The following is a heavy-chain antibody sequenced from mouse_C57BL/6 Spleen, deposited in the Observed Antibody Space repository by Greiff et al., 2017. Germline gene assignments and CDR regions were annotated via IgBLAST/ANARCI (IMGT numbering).Heavy chain of an antibody. V-gene: IGHV1-4*01. CDR2: INPSSGYT. CDR3: ARDSSGFAY. CDR1: GYTFTSYT. Sequence: QVQLQQSGAELARPGASVTMSCKASGYTFTSYTMHWVKQRPGQGLEWIGYINPSSGYTKYNQKFKDKATLTADKSSSTAYMQLSSLTSEDSAVYYCARDSSGFAYWGQGTLVTVSA. J-gene: IGHJ3*01. D-gene: IGHD3-2*01.